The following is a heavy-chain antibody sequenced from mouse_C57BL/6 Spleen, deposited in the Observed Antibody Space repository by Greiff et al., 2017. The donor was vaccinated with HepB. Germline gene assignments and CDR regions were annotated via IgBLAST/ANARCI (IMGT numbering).Heavy chain of an antibody. CDR1: GFSLTSYG. CDR2: IWSGGST. J-gene: IGHJ1*03. V-gene: IGHV2-5*01. Sequence: QVQLQQSGPGLVQPSQSLSITCTVSGFSLTSYGVHWVRQSPGKGLEWLGVIWSGGSTDYNAAIMSRLSITNDNSKSKVFFKMNSLQADDTAIYCCAKTSDWYFDFWGTGTTVTVSS. CDR3: AKTSDWYFDF.